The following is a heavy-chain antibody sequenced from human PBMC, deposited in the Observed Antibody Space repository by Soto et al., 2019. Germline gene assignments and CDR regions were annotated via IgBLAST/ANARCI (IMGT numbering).Heavy chain of an antibody. CDR2: INPSGGST. V-gene: IGHV1-46*01. CDR3: ARVPVATAMALYYDYGMDV. D-gene: IGHD5-18*01. CDR1: GYTFTSYY. Sequence: GASVKVSCKASGYTFTSYYMHWVRQAPGQGLEWMGIINPSGGSTSYAQKFQGRVTMTRDTSTSTVYMELSSLRSEDTAVYYCARVPVATAMALYYDYGMDVWGQGTRVTVSS. J-gene: IGHJ6*02.